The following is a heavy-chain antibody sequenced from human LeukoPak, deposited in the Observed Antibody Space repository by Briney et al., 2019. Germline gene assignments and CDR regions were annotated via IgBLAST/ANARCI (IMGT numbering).Heavy chain of an antibody. CDR2: ISGSGGST. D-gene: IGHD5-12*01. CDR3: TRGGHKLDIETTRYYYGVDV. CDR1: GFTFSSYA. J-gene: IGHJ6*02. V-gene: IGHV3-23*01. Sequence: GGSLRLSCAASGFTFSSYAMSWVRQAPGKGLEWVSAISGSGGSTYYADSVKGRFTISRDDAKNTMYLQMNSLRAEDTAVYYCTRGGHKLDIETTRYYYGVDVWGQGTTVTVSS.